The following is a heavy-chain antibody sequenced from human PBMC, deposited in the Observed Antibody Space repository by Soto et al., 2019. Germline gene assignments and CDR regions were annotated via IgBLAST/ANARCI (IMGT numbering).Heavy chain of an antibody. CDR2: VSYSGST. V-gene: IGHV4-59*08. J-gene: IGHJ5*02. CDR1: GGAIGGYY. CDR3: ARHWSDSGWFFFDP. Sequence: PSETLSLTCSLSGGAIGGYYWSGIRQPPGKSLEWIVYVSYSGSTDYDPSLKSRGSISLDTSKNQFSLKRISVTAADTAVYYCARHWSDSGWFFFDPWGQGALVTVSS. D-gene: IGHD6-19*01.